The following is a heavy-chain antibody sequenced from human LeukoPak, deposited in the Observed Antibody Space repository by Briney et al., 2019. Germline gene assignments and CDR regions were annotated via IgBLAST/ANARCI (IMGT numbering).Heavy chain of an antibody. CDR3: ARDGYYYDSSGYSTHDAFDI. D-gene: IGHD3-22*01. J-gene: IGHJ3*02. CDR1: GYTFTSYV. CDR2: IIPIFGTA. Sequence: ASVKVSCKASGYTFTSYVIIWVRQAPGQGLEWMGGIIPIFGTANYAQKFQGRVTITADESTSTAYMELSSLRSEDTAVYYCARDGYYYDSSGYSTHDAFDIWGQGTMVTVSS. V-gene: IGHV1-69*13.